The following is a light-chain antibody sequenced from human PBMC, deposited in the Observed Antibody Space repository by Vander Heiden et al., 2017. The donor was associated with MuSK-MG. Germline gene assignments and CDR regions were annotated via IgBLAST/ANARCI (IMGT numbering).Light chain of an antibody. CDR3: RQRYSTPFT. CDR1: QSISSY. CDR2: AES. Sequence: DIQMTQSPSSLSASLGDRVTITCRASQSISSYLTWYQQTPRKAPRLLLYAESSLQSRVPSRCSRSGSGTDFNLTISSLQPEDFSTYYCRQRYSTPFTFGQGTKLEIK. V-gene: IGKV1-39*01. J-gene: IGKJ2*01.